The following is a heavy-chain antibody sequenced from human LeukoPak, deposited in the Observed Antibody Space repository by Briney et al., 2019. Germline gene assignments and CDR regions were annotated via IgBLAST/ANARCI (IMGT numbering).Heavy chain of an antibody. CDR2: ISSNGGST. Sequence: GGSLRLSCAASGFTFSSYAMHWVRQAPGKGLEYVSAISSNGGSTYYANSVKGRFTISRDNSKNTLYLQMGSLRAEDMAVYYCARDPYGIKSLGYYFDYWGQGTLVTVSS. J-gene: IGHJ4*02. V-gene: IGHV3-64*01. D-gene: IGHD3-10*01. CDR1: GFTFSSYA. CDR3: ARDPYGIKSLGYYFDY.